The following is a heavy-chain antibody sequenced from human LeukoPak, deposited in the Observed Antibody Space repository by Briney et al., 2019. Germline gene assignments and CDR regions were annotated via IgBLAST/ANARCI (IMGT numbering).Heavy chain of an antibody. V-gene: IGHV1-2*02. CDR3: ARDAVTVLTPFFEF. CDR1: GYTFTGYY. D-gene: IGHD4-23*01. J-gene: IGHJ4*02. Sequence: ASVKVSCKASGYTFTGYYLHWVRQAPGQGLVWMGWINCNSGGTNYAQKFQGRVTMTRDTSSNTVYMDLSRLTFDDTAVYYCARDAVTVLTPFFEFWAQGTLVTVSS. CDR2: INCNSGGT.